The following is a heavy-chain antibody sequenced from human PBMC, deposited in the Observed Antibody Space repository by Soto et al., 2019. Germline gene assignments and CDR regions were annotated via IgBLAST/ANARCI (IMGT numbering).Heavy chain of an antibody. V-gene: IGHV1-69*01. CDR1: GVTFSNAA. Sequence: VQVVQSEAEAKKPGSSVKLSCEVSGVTFSNAAFSWVRQAPGQGLEWMGGIIPIFGGAKYAQKFQGRVEISADEFTDILYMEVTSLTIDDTAVYFCARGGQYRHQAIITEYFGMDGWGQGTTVTVS. J-gene: IGHJ6*02. CDR2: IIPIFGGA. D-gene: IGHD2-2*02. CDR3: ARGGQYRHQAIITEYFGMDG.